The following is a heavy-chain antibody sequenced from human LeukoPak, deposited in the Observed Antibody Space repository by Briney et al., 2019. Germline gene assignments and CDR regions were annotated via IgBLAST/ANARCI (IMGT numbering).Heavy chain of an antibody. V-gene: IGHV1-18*01. Sequence: GASVKVSCKASGYTFTSYDITWVRQAPGQGLEWMGWISVYNGNTKYAQKVEGSVTMTTDTSTSTAYMELRSLRSDDTAVYYCARSEVGALVDYWGQGTLVTVSS. CDR2: ISVYNGNT. D-gene: IGHD1-26*01. CDR1: GYTFTSYD. CDR3: ARSEVGALVDY. J-gene: IGHJ4*02.